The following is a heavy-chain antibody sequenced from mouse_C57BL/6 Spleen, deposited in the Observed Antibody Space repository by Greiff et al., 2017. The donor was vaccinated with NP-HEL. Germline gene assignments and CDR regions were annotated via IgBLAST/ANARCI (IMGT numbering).Heavy chain of an antibody. CDR2: IDPSDSEP. J-gene: IGHJ1*03. Sequence: QVQLQQPGAELVRPGSSVKLSCKASGYTFTSYWMHWVKQRPIQGLDWIGNIDPSDSEPHYNQKFKDKATLTVDKSSSTAYMQLSSLTSEDSAVYYCARGDTTWYFDVWGTGTTVTVSS. D-gene: IGHD1-1*01. CDR3: ARGDTTWYFDV. V-gene: IGHV1-52*01. CDR1: GYTFTSYW.